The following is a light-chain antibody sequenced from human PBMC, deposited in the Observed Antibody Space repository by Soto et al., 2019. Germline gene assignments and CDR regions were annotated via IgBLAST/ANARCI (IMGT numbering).Light chain of an antibody. Sequence: EVVLTQSPGTLSLSPGERATLSCTASQSVRNNYLAWYQQRPGQAPSLLIHDESSKTAGIPDRFSGGGSGTDFTLTISGLKPDDFAVYYCQHYGPTGSFTFGPGTKVDIK. V-gene: IGKV3-20*01. J-gene: IGKJ3*01. CDR1: QSVRNNY. CDR3: QHYGPTGSFT. CDR2: DES.